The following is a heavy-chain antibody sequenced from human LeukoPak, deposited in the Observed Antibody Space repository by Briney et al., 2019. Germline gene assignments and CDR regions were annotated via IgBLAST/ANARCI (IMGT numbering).Heavy chain of an antibody. CDR3: ARADLTSYYYMDV. CDR2: INPNSGGT. J-gene: IGHJ6*03. V-gene: IGHV1-2*02. Sequence: GASVKVSCKASGYAFTGYYMHWVRQAPGQGLEWMGWINPNSGGTNYAQKFQGRVTMTRDTSISTAYMELSRLRSDDTAVYYCARADLTSYYYMDVWGKGTTVTVSS. CDR1: GYAFTGYY.